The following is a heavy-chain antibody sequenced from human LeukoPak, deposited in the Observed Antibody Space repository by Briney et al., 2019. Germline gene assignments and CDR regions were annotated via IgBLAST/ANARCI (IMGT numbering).Heavy chain of an antibody. CDR1: GFTFSDYG. D-gene: IGHD3-22*01. J-gene: IGHJ4*02. V-gene: IGHV3-33*06. Sequence: GGSLRLSCAASGFTFSDYGMHWVRQAPGKGLEWQTSTWYDGSNKWYADSVKGRFIISRDNSKNMLYLQMNSLRGDDTAVYYCAKMAAADPYTNSPLRPFDSSVHWDYWGQGTLVTVSS. CDR3: AKMAAADPYTNSPLRPFDSSVHWDY. CDR2: TWYDGSNK.